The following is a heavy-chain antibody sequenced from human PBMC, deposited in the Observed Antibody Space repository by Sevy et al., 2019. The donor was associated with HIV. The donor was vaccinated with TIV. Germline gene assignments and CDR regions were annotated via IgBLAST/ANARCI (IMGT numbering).Heavy chain of an antibody. CDR2: INQAGSDK. CDR1: GFTFSDSW. D-gene: IGHD2-15*01. Sequence: GGSLRLSCAASGFTFSDSWMTWVRQGPGKGLEWVANINQAGSDKYYVDSVRGRFTISRDNAKNSLYLQMNSLRVEDKALYYYAGGGFLSRYWGQGSLVTVSS. J-gene: IGHJ4*02. V-gene: IGHV3-7*01. CDR3: AGGGFLSRY.